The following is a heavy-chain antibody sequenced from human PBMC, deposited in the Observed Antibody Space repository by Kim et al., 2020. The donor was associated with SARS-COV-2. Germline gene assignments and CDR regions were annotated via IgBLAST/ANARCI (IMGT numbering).Heavy chain of an antibody. D-gene: IGHD1-20*01. V-gene: IGHV3-23*01. CDR3: AKLTGMTPVDY. Sequence: TNYADSVRGRFTISRDNSKNTVYLQMNGLRAEDTAVYYCAKLTGMTPVDYWGQGTLVSVSS. J-gene: IGHJ4*02. CDR2: T.